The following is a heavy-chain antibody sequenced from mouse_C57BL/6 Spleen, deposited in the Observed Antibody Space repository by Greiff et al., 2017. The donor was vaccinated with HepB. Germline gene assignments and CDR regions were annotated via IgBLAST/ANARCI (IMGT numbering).Heavy chain of an antibody. CDR2: IDTEDGET. D-gene: IGHD2-4*01. CDR1: GFNIKDYY. J-gene: IGHJ3*01. Sequence: EVQLQQSGAELVKPGASVKLSCTASGFNIKDYYMHWVKQRTEQGLEWIGRIDTEDGETKYAPKFQGKATITADTSSNTAYLHLSSLTSEDAAVYYCARRKDYDYDWFAYWGQGTLVTVSA. V-gene: IGHV14-2*01. CDR3: ARRKDYDYDWFAY.